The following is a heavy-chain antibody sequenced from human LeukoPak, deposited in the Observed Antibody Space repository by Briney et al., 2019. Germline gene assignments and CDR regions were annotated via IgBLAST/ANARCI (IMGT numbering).Heavy chain of an antibody. CDR1: GFTFSSYG. CDR3: XXXXXXXSSWYFYFDY. V-gene: IGHV3-33*01. D-gene: IGHD6-13*01. CDR2: IWYDGSNK. J-gene: IGHJ4*02. Sequence: GGSLRLSCAASGFTFSSYGMHWVRQAPGKGLEWVAVIWYDGSNKYYADSVKGRFTISRDNSKNTLYPQMNSLRAEDTAVYYXXXXXXXXSSWYFYFDYWGQGTLVTVSS.